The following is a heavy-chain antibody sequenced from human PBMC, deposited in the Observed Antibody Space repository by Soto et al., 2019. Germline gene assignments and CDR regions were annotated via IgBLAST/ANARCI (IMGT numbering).Heavy chain of an antibody. J-gene: IGHJ4*02. CDR1: GYTFASYA. D-gene: IGHD2-2*01. CDR2: FSAYNGNK. Sequence: QVQLVQSGAEVKKPGASVKVSCKASGYTFASYAISWMRQARGQGLAWLGWFSAYNGNKNYAQKAQGRVTMTTDTSTSRACVELRSPRSAVRAVYYRARARPRPACWGQGTLVTVPS. V-gene: IGHV1-18*01. CDR3: ARARPRPAC.